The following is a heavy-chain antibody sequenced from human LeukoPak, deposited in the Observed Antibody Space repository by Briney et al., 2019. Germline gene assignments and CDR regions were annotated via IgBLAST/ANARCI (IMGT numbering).Heavy chain of an antibody. D-gene: IGHD2-2*01. CDR3: ARGVEPAANVDFGFDY. CDR2: ISSSGSTI. CDR1: GFTFSSYE. Sequence: GGSLRLSCAASGFTFSSYEMNWVRQAPGKGLEWVSYISSSGSTIYYADSVKGRFTISRDNAKNSLYLQMNSLRAEDTAVYYCARGVEPAANVDFGFDYWGQGTLVTVSS. J-gene: IGHJ4*02. V-gene: IGHV3-48*03.